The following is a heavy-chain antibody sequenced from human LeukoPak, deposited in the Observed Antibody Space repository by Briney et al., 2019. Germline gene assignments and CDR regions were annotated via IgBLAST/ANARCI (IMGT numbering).Heavy chain of an antibody. J-gene: IGHJ2*01. D-gene: IGHD2-2*01. V-gene: IGHV3-23*01. CDR2: ISGSGDTI. Sequence: GGSLRLSCAASGFTFSIYAMTWVRQAPGEGLEWVSTISGSGDTIYYADSVKGRFTISRDNSKNTLYVQMNSLRAEDTALYYCAKLEGYCSSSTCHGNWYFDRWGRGTLVTVSS. CDR1: GFTFSIYA. CDR3: AKLEGYCSSSTCHGNWYFDR.